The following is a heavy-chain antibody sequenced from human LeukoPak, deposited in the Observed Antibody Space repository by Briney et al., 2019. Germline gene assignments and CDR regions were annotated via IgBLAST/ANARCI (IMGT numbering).Heavy chain of an antibody. CDR2: IIPIFGTP. J-gene: IGHJ4*02. CDR3: ATDSPSRGYNSAFDS. CDR1: GGRFSSYD. D-gene: IGHD5-24*01. Sequence: SVKISCKACGGRFSSYDFSWVRQAPGQGLEWMGGIIPIFGTPNYAQRFQGRVTITADESTRTAYMELSSLKSEDTAVYYCATDSPSRGYNSAFDSWGQGTLVTVSS. V-gene: IGHV1-69*13.